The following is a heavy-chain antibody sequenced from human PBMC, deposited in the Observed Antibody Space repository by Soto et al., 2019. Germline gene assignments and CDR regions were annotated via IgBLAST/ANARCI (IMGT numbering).Heavy chain of an antibody. V-gene: IGHV4-34*01. J-gene: IGHJ4*02. D-gene: IGHD6-6*01. CDR1: GGPFSGYY. Sequence: SETLSLTCAVYGGPFSGYYWSWIRQPPGKGLEWIGEINHSGSTNYNPSLKSRVTISVDTSKNQFSLKLSSVTAADTAVYYCARGLIEYSSSPLDYWGQGTLVTVSS. CDR3: ARGLIEYSSSPLDY. CDR2: INHSGST.